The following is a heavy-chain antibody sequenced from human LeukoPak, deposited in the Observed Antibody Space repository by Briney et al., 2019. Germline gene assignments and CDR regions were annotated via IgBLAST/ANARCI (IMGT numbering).Heavy chain of an antibody. J-gene: IGHJ4*02. Sequence: GGSLRLSCAASGFTFSSYGMHWVRQAPGKGLEWVAVISYDGSNKYYADSVKGRFTISRDNSKNTLYLQMNSLRAEDTAVYYCAKSLRSSGYLFLFDYWGQGTLVTVSS. D-gene: IGHD3-22*01. CDR3: AKSLRSSGYLFLFDY. CDR2: ISYDGSNK. V-gene: IGHV3-30*18. CDR1: GFTFSSYG.